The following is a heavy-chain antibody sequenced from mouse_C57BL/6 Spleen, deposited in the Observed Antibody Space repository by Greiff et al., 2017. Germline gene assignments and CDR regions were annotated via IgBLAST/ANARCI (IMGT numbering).Heavy chain of an antibody. D-gene: IGHD2-12*01. CDR2: IWTGGGT. CDR1: GFSLTSYA. Sequence: VKLMASGPGLVAPSQSLSITCTVSGFSLTSYAISWVRQPPGKGLEWLGVIWTGGGTNYYSAPKSRLSINKDNSKSQVFLKRNSLQTDATDWYACVRFYDGYFDVWGTGTTVTVSS. J-gene: IGHJ1*03. V-gene: IGHV2-9-1*01. CDR3: VRFYDGYFDV.